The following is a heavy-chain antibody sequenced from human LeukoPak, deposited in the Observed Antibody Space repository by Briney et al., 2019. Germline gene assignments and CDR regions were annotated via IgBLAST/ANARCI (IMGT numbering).Heavy chain of an antibody. CDR2: ISGSGGST. D-gene: IGHD6-13*01. Sequence: GGSLRLSCAASGFTFSSYSMSWVRQAPGEGLEWVSAISGSGGSTYYADSVKGRFTISRDNSKNTLYLQMNSLRAEDTAVYYCAKDTGYSSSWSLGGAMWFDPWGQGTLVTVSS. V-gene: IGHV3-23*01. CDR3: AKDTGYSSSWSLGGAMWFDP. J-gene: IGHJ5*02. CDR1: GFTFSSYS.